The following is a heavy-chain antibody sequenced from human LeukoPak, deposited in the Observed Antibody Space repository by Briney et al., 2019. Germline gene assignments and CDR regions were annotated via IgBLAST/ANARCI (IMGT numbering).Heavy chain of an antibody. D-gene: IGHD2-15*01. J-gene: IGHJ4*02. Sequence: XSXSNXYWAWVRQPPEKGLEWIGSIYYSRSAYYNPSLKSRVTISVDTSRNQFSLNLNSVTAADTAVCYCARTVAVATGRFDYWGQGTLVTVSS. CDR3: ARTVAVATGRFDY. V-gene: IGHV4-39*01. CDR1: XSXSNXY. CDR2: IYYSRSA.